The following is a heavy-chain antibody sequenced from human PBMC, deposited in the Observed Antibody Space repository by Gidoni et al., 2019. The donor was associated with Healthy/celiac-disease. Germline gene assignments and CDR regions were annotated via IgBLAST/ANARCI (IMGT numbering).Heavy chain of an antibody. CDR1: GGSFSGYY. CDR2: INHSGST. J-gene: IGHJ5*02. CDR3: ARGLSIVVVPAATYNWFDP. V-gene: IGHV4-34*01. D-gene: IGHD2-2*01. Sequence: QVQLQQWGAGLLKPSETLSLTCAVYGGSFSGYYWSWIRQPPGKGLEWIGEINHSGSTNYNPSLKSRVTISVDTSKNQFSLKLSSVTAADTAVYYCARGLSIVVVPAATYNWFDPWGQGTLVTVSS.